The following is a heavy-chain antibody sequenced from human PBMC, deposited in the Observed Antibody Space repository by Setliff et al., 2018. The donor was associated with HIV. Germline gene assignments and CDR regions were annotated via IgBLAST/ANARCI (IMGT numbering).Heavy chain of an antibody. Sequence: ASVKVSCKASGYTFTGYYMHWVRQAPGQGLEWMGVIHPSGGSTSYAQSFQDRVTMTRDTSTSTAYMELRTLRSDDTAVYYCARDRSGYDSSDYWGQGTLVTVSS. CDR3: ARDRSGYDSSDY. CDR2: IHPSGGST. J-gene: IGHJ4*02. D-gene: IGHD5-12*01. V-gene: IGHV1-46*01. CDR1: GYTFTGYY.